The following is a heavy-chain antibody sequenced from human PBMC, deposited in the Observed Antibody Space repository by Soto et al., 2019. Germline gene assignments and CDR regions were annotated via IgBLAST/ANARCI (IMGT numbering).Heavy chain of an antibody. CDR2: INVGKGNT. CDR1: GYTFTSYA. CDR3: ARDYTGTIDY. V-gene: IGHV1-3*01. J-gene: IGHJ4*02. D-gene: IGHD1-7*01. Sequence: QVQLVQSGAEVKKPGASVKVSCKASGYTFTSYAMHWVRQAPGQRLEWMGWINVGKGNTKYSQKFQGRVTITRDTSASTAYMELSSLRSEDTAVYYCARDYTGTIDYWGQGTLVTVSS.